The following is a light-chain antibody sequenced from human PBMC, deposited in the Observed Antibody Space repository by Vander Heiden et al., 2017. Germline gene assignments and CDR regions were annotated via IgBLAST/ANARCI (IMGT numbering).Light chain of an antibody. V-gene: IGKV4-1*01. CDR1: QSVLYSSNNKNY. CDR2: WAS. CDR3: QQYVSTPFT. J-gene: IGKJ3*01. Sequence: DIVMTQSPDSLAVSLGERATINCKSSQSVLYSSNNKNYLAWYQQKPGQPPNLLIYWASTRESGVPDRFSGSGSGTDFTLTISSLQAEDMAVYYCQQYVSTPFTFGPGTKVDIK.